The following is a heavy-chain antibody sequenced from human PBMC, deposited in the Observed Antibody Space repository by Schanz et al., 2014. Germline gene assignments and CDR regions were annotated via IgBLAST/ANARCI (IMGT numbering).Heavy chain of an antibody. CDR2: IGYDGSEK. CDR1: GLNFDYYG. J-gene: IGHJ4*02. V-gene: IGHV3-33*01. Sequence: QVQLVESGGGVVQPGRSLRLSCATSGLNFDYYGMNWVRQAPGKGLEWVANIGYDGSEKYYVDSVKGRFTISRDNSKDTLYLQMSGLTPEDTAVYYCAREYASTWFESNVMAGRIDNWGQGTLVTVSS. CDR3: AREYASTWFESNVMAGRIDN. D-gene: IGHD2-8*01.